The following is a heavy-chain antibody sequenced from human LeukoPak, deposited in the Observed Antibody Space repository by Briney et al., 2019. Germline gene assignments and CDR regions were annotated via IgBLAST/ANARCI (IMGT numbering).Heavy chain of an antibody. Sequence: GGSLRLSCAASGFTFSSYWMHWVRQAPGKGLVWVSRINSDGSSTSYADSVKGRFTIPRDNAKNTLYLQMNSLRAEDTAVYYCASDNYYDSSGYYFWGQGTLVTVSS. CDR3: ASDNYYDSSGYYF. CDR1: GFTFSSYW. J-gene: IGHJ4*02. D-gene: IGHD3-22*01. V-gene: IGHV3-74*01. CDR2: INSDGSST.